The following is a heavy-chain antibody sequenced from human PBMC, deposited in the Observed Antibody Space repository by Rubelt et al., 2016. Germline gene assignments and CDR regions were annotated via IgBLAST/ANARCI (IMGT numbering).Heavy chain of an antibody. CDR1: GGSFSGYY. V-gene: IGHV4-34*01. Sequence: QVQLQQWGAGLLKPSETLSLTCAVYGGSFSGYYWSWIRQPPGKGLEWIGEINHSGSTNYNPSLKSQGTIAVDTSKNQFSLKLSSVTAADTAVYYCARGRMGFHYYYYGMDVWGQGTTVTVSS. CDR2: INHSGST. D-gene: IGHD1-26*01. J-gene: IGHJ6*02. CDR3: ARGRMGFHYYYYGMDV.